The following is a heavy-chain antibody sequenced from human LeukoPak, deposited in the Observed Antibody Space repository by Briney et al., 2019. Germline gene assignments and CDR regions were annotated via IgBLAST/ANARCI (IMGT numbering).Heavy chain of an antibody. V-gene: IGHV4-59*01. CDR3: AGEGYYSSSFDY. D-gene: IGHD6-13*01. Sequence: PSETLSLTCTVSGGSITGYYWSWIRQPPGKGLEWIGYIYYSGSTNYNPSLKSRVTILEDTSVNQFSLKLSSVTAADTAMYFCAGEGYYSSSFDYWGQGTLVIVSS. J-gene: IGHJ4*02. CDR2: IYYSGST. CDR1: GGSITGYY.